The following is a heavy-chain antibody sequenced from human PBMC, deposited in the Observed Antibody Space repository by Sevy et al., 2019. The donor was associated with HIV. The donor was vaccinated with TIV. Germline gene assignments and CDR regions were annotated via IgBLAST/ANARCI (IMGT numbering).Heavy chain of an antibody. CDR3: ARRTYYDFWSGYYRGGYFDY. CDR2: MNPNSGNT. CDR1: GYTFTSYD. J-gene: IGHJ4*02. V-gene: IGHV1-8*01. Sequence: ASVKVSCKASGYTFTSYDINWVRQATGQGLEWMGWMNPNSGNTGYEQKFQGRVTMTRNTSISTAYMELSSLRSEDTAVYYCARRTYYDFWSGYYRGGYFDYWGQGTLVTVSS. D-gene: IGHD3-3*01.